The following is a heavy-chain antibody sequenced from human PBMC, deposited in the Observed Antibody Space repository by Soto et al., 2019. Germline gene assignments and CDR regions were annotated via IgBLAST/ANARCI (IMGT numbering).Heavy chain of an antibody. CDR2: IYWDDDK. D-gene: IGHD3-3*01. CDR1: GFSLTTSGVG. CDR3: AHRVLRTVFGLVTTTAIYFDF. Sequence: QITLNESGPTQVKPRQTLTLTCTFSGFSLTTSGVGVGWIRQSPGKAPEWLALIYWDDDKRYSPSLKSRLTIPKDTSKNPVVLTMADLVPADTATYYCAHRVLRTVFGLVTTTAIYFDFWGQGTPVAVSS. J-gene: IGHJ4*02. V-gene: IGHV2-5*02.